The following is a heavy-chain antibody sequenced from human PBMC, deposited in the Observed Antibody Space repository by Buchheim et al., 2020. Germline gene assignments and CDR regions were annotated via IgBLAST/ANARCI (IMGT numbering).Heavy chain of an antibody. V-gene: IGHV1-2*02. CDR3: ARDRGYSGYDSHPYYYYGMDV. Sequence: QVQLVQSGAEVKKPGASVKVSCKASGYTFTGYYMHWVRQAPGQGLEWMGWINPNSGGTNYAQKFQGRVTMTRDTSISTAYMELSRLRSDDTAVYYCARDRGYSGYDSHPYYYYGMDVWGQETT. CDR1: GYTFTGYY. J-gene: IGHJ6*02. D-gene: IGHD5-12*01. CDR2: INPNSGGT.